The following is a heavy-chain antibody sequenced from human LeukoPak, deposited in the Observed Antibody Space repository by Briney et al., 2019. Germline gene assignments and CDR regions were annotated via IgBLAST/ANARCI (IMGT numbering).Heavy chain of an antibody. CDR3: ARDHSLQYSGYDLGYYYGMDV. CDR2: IYYSGST. V-gene: IGHV4-39*07. D-gene: IGHD5-12*01. Sequence: SETLSLTCTVSGGGSISSTTYYWGWIRQPPGKGLEWIGSIYYSGSTNYNPSLKSRVTISVDTSKNQFSLKLSSVTAADTAVYYCARDHSLQYSGYDLGYYYGMDVWGQGTTVTVSS. CDR1: GGGSISSTTYY. J-gene: IGHJ6*02.